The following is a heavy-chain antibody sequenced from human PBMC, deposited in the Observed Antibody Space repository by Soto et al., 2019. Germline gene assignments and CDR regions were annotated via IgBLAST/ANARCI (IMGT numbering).Heavy chain of an antibody. V-gene: IGHV4-59*08. Sequence: SETLSLTCTVSGGSISSYYWSWIRQPPGRGLEWIGYIYYSGSTNYNPSLKSRVTISVDTSKNQFSLKLSSVTAADTAVYYCARRVDYVWGSYRYSPYFDYWGQGTMVTVSS. D-gene: IGHD3-16*02. CDR3: ARRVDYVWGSYRYSPYFDY. CDR1: GGSISSYY. CDR2: IYYSGST. J-gene: IGHJ4*02.